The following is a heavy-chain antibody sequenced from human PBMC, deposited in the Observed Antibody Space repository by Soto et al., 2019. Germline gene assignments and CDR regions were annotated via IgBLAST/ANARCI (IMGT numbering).Heavy chain of an antibody. CDR2: MSGSSSTI. CDR3: ARSEFYFGSSGYHFDY. CDR1: GFTFSSYS. Sequence: GGSLRLSCAASGFTFSSYSMNWVRQALGKGLEWVSYMSGSSSTIHYADSVKGRFTISRYNAKNSLYLQMNSLRDEDTAVYYCARSEFYFGSSGYHFDYWGQGTLVTVSS. V-gene: IGHV3-48*02. D-gene: IGHD3-22*01. J-gene: IGHJ4*02.